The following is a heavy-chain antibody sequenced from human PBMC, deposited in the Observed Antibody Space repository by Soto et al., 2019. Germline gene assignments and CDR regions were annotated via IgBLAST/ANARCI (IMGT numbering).Heavy chain of an antibody. J-gene: IGHJ5*02. CDR2: INPNSGAT. D-gene: IGHD3-3*01. CDR1: GYTFTGYF. CDR3: ARGGGTILAPLP. V-gene: IGHV1-2*02. Sequence: QVQLAQSGAEVKKPGASVKVSCKASGYTFTGYFMHWVRQAPGQGLEWMGCINPNSGATKYAQKFQGRVTLTRDTSINTAYMEMSMLRSDATAVYYCARGGGTILAPLPWGQGTLVTVSS.